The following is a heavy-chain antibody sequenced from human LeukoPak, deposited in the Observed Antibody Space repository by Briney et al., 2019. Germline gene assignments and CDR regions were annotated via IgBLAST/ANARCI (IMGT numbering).Heavy chain of an antibody. CDR1: GGTFSSYA. CDR2: IIPIFGTA. Sequence: ASVKVSCKVSGGTFSSYAISWVRQAPGQGLEWMGGIIPIFGTANYAQKFQGRVTITADESTSTAYMELSSLRSEDTAVYYCASLGYSGYDFQDYWGQGTLVTVSS. V-gene: IGHV1-69*13. J-gene: IGHJ4*02. CDR3: ASLGYSGYDFQDY. D-gene: IGHD5-12*01.